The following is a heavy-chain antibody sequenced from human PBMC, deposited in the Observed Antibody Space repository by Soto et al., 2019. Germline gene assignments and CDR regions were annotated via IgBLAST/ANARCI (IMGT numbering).Heavy chain of an antibody. Sequence: QVQLVQSGAEVKKPGTSVKVSCKASGGTFSSYAISWVRQAPGEGREWMGGIIPIFGTATYAQKFQGRVTITADESTRTAYMGLSSLKSEDTAVYDCAMYTYCDSSGYYYYHFNYWRQGALVTVSS. J-gene: IGHJ4*02. V-gene: IGHV1-69*01. D-gene: IGHD3-22*01. CDR2: IIPIFGTA. CDR1: GGTFSSYA. CDR3: AMYTYCDSSGYYYYHFNY.